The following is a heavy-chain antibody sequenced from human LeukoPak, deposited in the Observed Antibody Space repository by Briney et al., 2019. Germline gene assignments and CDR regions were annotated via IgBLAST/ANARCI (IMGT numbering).Heavy chain of an antibody. D-gene: IGHD4-17*01. CDR3: ARDLTTVTTPGC. CDR2: ISSSSTTI. V-gene: IGHV3-48*01. Sequence: GGSLRLSCAASGFTFSSYSMNWIRQAPGKGLEWISYISSSSTTISYVDSVKGRFTISRDNAKNSLFLQMNSLRAEDTALYYCARDLTTVTTPGCWVQGTLVTVSS. J-gene: IGHJ4*02. CDR1: GFTFSSYS.